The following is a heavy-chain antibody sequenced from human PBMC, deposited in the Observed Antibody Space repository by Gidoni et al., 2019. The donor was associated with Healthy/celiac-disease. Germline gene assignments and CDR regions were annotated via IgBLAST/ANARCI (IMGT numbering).Heavy chain of an antibody. D-gene: IGHD6-19*01. CDR3: AREWLFNY. V-gene: IGHV3-30*04. J-gene: IGHJ4*02. Sequence: QVQRVESGGGVVQPGRSLRLSCAASGFTFSSYAMHWVRQAPGKGGEWVAVISYDGSNKYYADSVKGRFTISRDNSKNTLYLQMNSLRAEDTAVYYCAREWLFNYWGQGTLVTVSS. CDR1: GFTFSSYA. CDR2: ISYDGSNK.